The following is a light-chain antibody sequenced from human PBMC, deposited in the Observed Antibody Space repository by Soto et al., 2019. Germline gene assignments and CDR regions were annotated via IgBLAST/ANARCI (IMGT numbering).Light chain of an antibody. CDR1: SSDVGGYIY. V-gene: IGLV2-14*01. Sequence: QSVLTQTASVSGSPGQSITISCTGTSSDVGGYIYVSWYQQHPGKAPKFLIYEVSNRPSGVSNRFSGSKSGNTASLTISGLQAEDEADYYCCSYSSSGTLYVFGTGTKLTVL. J-gene: IGLJ1*01. CDR2: EVS. CDR3: CSYSSSGTLYV.